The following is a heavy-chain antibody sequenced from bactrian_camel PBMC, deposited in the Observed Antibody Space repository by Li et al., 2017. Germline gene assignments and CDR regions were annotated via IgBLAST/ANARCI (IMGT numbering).Heavy chain of an antibody. CDR1: GFKQNTAF. Sequence: VQLVESGGGLVQAGGSLRLSCATSGFKQNTAFMRWVRQAPGKGLEWVSDINSSGRSTNYADSVKGRFTISKDNAGNSLFLQMSNLKPEDTAMYYCAAAPIQSSCYSDWRSFNFRGQGTQVTVS. D-gene: IGHD1*01. CDR3: AAAPIQSSCYSDWRSFNF. V-gene: IGHV3S40*01. CDR2: INSSGRST. J-gene: IGHJ4*01.